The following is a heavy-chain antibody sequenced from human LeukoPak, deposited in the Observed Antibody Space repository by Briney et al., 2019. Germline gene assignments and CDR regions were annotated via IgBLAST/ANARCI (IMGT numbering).Heavy chain of an antibody. CDR3: ATGGDWGRHAFDI. CDR2: IYYSGST. V-gene: IGHV4-31*03. D-gene: IGHD2-21*02. J-gene: IGHJ3*02. CDR1: GGSISSGGYY. Sequence: SQTLSLTCTVSGGSISSGGYYWSWIRQHPGKGLEWIGYIYYSGSTYYNPSLKSRVTISVDTSKNQFSLKLSSVTAADTAVYYCATGGDWGRHAFDIWGQGTMVTVSS.